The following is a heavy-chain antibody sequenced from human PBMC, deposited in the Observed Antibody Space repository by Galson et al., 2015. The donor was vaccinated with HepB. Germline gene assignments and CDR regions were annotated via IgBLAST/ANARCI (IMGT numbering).Heavy chain of an antibody. V-gene: IGHV6-1*01. Sequence: CAISGDSVSGDSATWNWIRQSPSRGLEWLGRTYYRSKWHNDYALSVKSRISINAGTSKNQISLQLNSVSPEDTAVYYCARVPLLFVDAVGYDAFDIWGQGTLVTVSS. CDR2: TYYRSKWHN. J-gene: IGHJ3*02. D-gene: IGHD3-22*01. CDR3: ARVPLLFVDAVGYDAFDI. CDR1: GDSVSGDSAT.